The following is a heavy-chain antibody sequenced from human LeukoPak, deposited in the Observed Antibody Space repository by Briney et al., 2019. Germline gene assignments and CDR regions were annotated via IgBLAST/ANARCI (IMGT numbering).Heavy chain of an antibody. V-gene: IGHV4-59*11. J-gene: IGHJ4*02. CDR3: ARIGITWYSDDSGYPTFLDS. CDR2: VSYSGIT. CDR1: GASISSHY. Sequence: PSETLSLTCAVSGASISSHYWSWVRQPPGKELELIGYVSYSGITTYNPSLNSRVSISIETSKKHFSLRLSSVTAADTAVYYCARIGITWYSDDSGYPTFLDSWGQGALVTVSS. D-gene: IGHD3-22*01.